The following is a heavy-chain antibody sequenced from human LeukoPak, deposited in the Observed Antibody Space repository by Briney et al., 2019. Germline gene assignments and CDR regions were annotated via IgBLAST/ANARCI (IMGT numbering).Heavy chain of an antibody. V-gene: IGHV1-2*02. J-gene: IGHJ4*02. CDR3: ARWSLGKWEFVFDY. Sequence: GASVKVSCKASGYTFTGYYMHWVRQAPGQGLEWMGWINPNSGGTNYAQKFQGRVTMTRDTSISTAYMELRSLRSDDTAVYYCARWSLGKWEFVFDYWGQGTLVTVSS. CDR2: INPNSGGT. D-gene: IGHD1-26*01. CDR1: GYTFTGYY.